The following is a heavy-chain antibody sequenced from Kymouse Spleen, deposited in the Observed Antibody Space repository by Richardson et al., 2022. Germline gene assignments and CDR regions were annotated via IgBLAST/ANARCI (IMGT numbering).Heavy chain of an antibody. V-gene: IGHV4-59*01. CDR1: GGSISSYY. J-gene: IGHJ4*02. CDR2: IYYSGST. D-gene: IGHD6-6*01. Sequence: QVQLQESGPGLVKPSETLSLTCTVSGGSISSYYWSWIRQPPGKGLEWIGYIYYSGSTNYNPSLKSRVTISVDTSKNQFSLKLSSVTAADTAVYYCARGHSSSAFDYWGQGTLVTVSS. CDR3: ARGHSSSAFDY.